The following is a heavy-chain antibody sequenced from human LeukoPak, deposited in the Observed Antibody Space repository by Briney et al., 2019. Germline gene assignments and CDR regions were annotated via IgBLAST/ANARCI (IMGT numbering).Heavy chain of an antibody. CDR3: ARDPGSSRLYYFDY. CDR2: ISSSSSYI. CDR1: GFTFSSCS. V-gene: IGHV3-21*01. J-gene: IGHJ4*02. D-gene: IGHD2-2*01. Sequence: GGSLRLSCAASGFTFSSCSMNWVRQAPGKGLEWVSSISSSSSYIYYADSVKGRFTISRDNAKNSLYLQMNSLRAEDTAVYYCARDPGSSRLYYFDYWGQGTLVTVSS.